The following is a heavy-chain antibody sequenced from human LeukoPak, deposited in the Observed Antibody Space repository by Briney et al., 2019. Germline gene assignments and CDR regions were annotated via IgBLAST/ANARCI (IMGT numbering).Heavy chain of an antibody. Sequence: GGSLRLPCAASGFTFSSYWMSWVRRAPGKGLEWVANIKQDGSEKYYVDSVKGRFTISRDNAKNSLYLQMNSLRAEDTAVYYCAREGPRRYSYGKWGQGTLVTVSS. J-gene: IGHJ4*02. CDR2: IKQDGSEK. CDR3: AREGPRRYSYGK. V-gene: IGHV3-7*01. CDR1: GFTFSSYW. D-gene: IGHD5-18*01.